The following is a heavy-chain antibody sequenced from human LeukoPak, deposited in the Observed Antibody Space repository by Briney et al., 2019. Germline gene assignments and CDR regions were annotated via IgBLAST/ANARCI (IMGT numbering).Heavy chain of an antibody. CDR3: ARDDGGDSSGYNTIDY. V-gene: IGHV1-2*06. Sequence: ASVKVSCTTSGYTFTGYYIHWVRQAPGLGLELMGRINPNSGATNYAQKFQGRVTMTRDTSISTAYMVVSRLRSDDTAVYYCARDDGGDSSGYNTIDYWGQGTLVTVSS. CDR1: GYTFTGYY. CDR2: INPNSGAT. J-gene: IGHJ4*02. D-gene: IGHD3-22*01.